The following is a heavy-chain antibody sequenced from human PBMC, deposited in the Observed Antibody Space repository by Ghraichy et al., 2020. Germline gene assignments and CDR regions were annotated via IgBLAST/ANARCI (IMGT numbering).Heavy chain of an antibody. CDR3: AKDLGRYFDWLLYSTEGFDY. D-gene: IGHD3-9*01. J-gene: IGHJ4*02. CDR2: IRYDGSNK. CDR1: GFTFSSYG. V-gene: IGHV3-30*02. Sequence: GESLNISCAASGFTFSSYGMHWVRQAPGKGLEWVAFIRYDGSNKYYADSVKGRFTISRDNSKNTLYLQMNSLRAEDTAVYYCAKDLGRYFDWLLYSTEGFDYWGQGTLVTVSS.